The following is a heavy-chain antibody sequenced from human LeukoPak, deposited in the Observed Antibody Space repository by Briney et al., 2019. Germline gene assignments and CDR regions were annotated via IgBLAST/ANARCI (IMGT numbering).Heavy chain of an antibody. CDR2: ISTGSNTL. CDR1: GFTFRSYS. D-gene: IGHD5-18*01. J-gene: IGHJ5*01. Sequence: SGGSLRLSCAASGFTFRSYSFNWVRQAPGEGLEWVSYISTGSNTLYYAASVKGRFTISRDDDKNLVYLQMNSLRAEDTGVYFCARGYRFFDSWGQGTLATTSS. V-gene: IGHV3-48*01. CDR3: ARGYRFFDS.